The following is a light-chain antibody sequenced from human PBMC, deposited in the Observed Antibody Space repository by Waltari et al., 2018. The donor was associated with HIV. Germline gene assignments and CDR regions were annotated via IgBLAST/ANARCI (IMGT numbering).Light chain of an antibody. CDR3: QSYDSSLIGSV. CDR1: SSNIGAGYD. CDR2: GNG. J-gene: IGLJ3*02. Sequence: QSVLTQPPSVSGAPGQRVTISCTGSSSNIGAGYDVHWYQQFPGSAPKLLINGNGNRPSGVPDRFSDSQSGTSASLAITGLQAEDEADYYGQSYDSSLIGSVFGGGTKLTVL. V-gene: IGLV1-40*01.